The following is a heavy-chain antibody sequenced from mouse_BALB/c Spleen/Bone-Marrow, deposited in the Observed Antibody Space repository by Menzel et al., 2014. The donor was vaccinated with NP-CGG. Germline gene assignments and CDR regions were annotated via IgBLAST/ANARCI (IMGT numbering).Heavy chain of an antibody. Sequence: QVQLQQSGAELVRPGASVKLSCKASGYTFTSYWINWVKQRPGQGLEWIGNIYPSDSYTNYNQKFKDKATLTVDKSSSTAYMQLSSPTSEDSAVYYRTRSYGSSYEYYFGYWGQGTTLTVSS. CDR2: IYPSDSYT. CDR1: GYTFTSYW. CDR3: TRSYGSSYEYYFGY. D-gene: IGHD1-1*01. V-gene: IGHV1-69*02. J-gene: IGHJ2*01.